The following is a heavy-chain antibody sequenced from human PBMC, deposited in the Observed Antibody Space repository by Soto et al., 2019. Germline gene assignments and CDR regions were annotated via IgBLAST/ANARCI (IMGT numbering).Heavy chain of an antibody. CDR2: VSGSGGST. CDR1: GFTFSNYA. D-gene: IGHD3-3*01. J-gene: IGHJ6*02. Sequence: GGSLRLSCAASGFTFSNYAMSWVRQAPGKGLEWVSCVSGSGGSTYYADSVKGRFTISRDNSKNTLYLQMNSLRAEDTAIYYCAKEALTGVVIAAMDVWGQGATVTVSS. V-gene: IGHV3-23*01. CDR3: AKEALTGVVIAAMDV.